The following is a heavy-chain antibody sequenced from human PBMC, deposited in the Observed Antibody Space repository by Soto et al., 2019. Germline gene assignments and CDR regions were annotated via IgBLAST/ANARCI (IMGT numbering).Heavy chain of an antibody. CDR2: IWYDGSNK. Sequence: QPGGSLRLSCAASGFIFSNYGMHWVRQAPGKGLEWVAVIWYDGSNKYYTDSVKGRFTISRDNSKNTLYLQMDSLRAEDTAVYYCARDQFSSRYYGSGTIWPFDYWGQGALVTVSS. CDR3: ARDQFSSRYYGSGTIWPFDY. D-gene: IGHD3-10*01. V-gene: IGHV3-33*01. CDR1: GFIFSNYG. J-gene: IGHJ4*02.